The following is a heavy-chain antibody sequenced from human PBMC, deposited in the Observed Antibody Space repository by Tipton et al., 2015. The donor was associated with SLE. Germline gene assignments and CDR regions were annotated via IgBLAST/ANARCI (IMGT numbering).Heavy chain of an antibody. Sequence: TLSLTCTVSGGSIRSHYWNWIRQPPGKGLEWIGYIYDSGSTNYNPSLKSRVIISVDTPKNQFSLNLSSVTAADTAVYYCARVSGRSRYFQHWGQGTLVTVSS. D-gene: IGHD3-10*01. CDR2: IYDSGST. J-gene: IGHJ1*01. CDR1: GGSIRSHY. CDR3: ARVSGRSRYFQH. V-gene: IGHV4-59*11.